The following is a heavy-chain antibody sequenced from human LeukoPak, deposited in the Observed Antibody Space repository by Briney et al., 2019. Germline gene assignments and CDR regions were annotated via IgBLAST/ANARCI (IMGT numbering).Heavy chain of an antibody. CDR2: ISSSSSYI. J-gene: IGHJ6*04. CDR1: GFTFSSYS. CDR3: ARDTPYYYGMDV. V-gene: IGHV3-21*01. Sequence: GGSLRLSCAASGFTFSSYSMYWVRQAPGKGLEWVSSISSSSSYIYYADSVKGRFTISRDNAKNSLYLQMNSLRAEDTAVYYCARDTPYYYGMDVWGKGTTVTVSS.